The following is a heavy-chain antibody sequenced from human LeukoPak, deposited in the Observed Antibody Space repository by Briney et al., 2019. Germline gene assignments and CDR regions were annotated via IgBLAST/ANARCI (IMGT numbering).Heavy chain of an antibody. V-gene: IGHV4-34*01. CDR1: GFTFSSYS. D-gene: IGHD3-22*01. CDR2: INHSGST. CDR3: ASKIGDSSGYYPSPFGC. J-gene: IGHJ4*02. Sequence: PGGSLRLSCAASGFTFSSYSMNWVRQPPGKGLEWIGEINHSGSTNYNPSLKSRVTISVDTSKNQFSLKLSSVTAADTAVYYCASKIGDSSGYYPSPFGCWGQGTLVTVSS.